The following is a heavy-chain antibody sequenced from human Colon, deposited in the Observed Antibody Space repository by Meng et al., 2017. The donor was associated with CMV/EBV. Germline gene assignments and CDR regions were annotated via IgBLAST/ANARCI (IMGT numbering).Heavy chain of an antibody. CDR3: AKVDIVVVGPFDY. CDR2: ISGSGGST. D-gene: IGHD2-2*01. CDR1: GFNFRSSA. V-gene: IGHV3-23*01. J-gene: IGHJ4*02. Sequence: GESLKISCAASGFNFRSSAMSWVRQAPGKGLEWVSAISGSGGSTYYADSVKGRFTISRDNSKNTLYLQMNSLRAEDTAVYYCAKVDIVVVGPFDYWGQGTLVTVSS.